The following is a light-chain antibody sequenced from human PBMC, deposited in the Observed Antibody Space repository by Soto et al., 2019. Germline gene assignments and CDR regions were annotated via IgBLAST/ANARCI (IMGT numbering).Light chain of an antibody. Sequence: QSALTQPRSVSGSPGQSVTVSCTGTSRDVGAYNYVSWFQQHPGKAPKLMIYDVSKRPSGVPDRFSGSKSGNTAALTIAGRQAEDEADYYGCSYAGSYTGVFGGGTKLTVL. CDR3: CSYAGSYTGV. V-gene: IGLV2-11*01. CDR2: DVS. CDR1: SRDVGAYNY. J-gene: IGLJ3*02.